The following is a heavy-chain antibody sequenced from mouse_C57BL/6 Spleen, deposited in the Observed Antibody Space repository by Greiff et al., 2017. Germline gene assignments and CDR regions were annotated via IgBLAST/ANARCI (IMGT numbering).Heavy chain of an antibody. CDR3: ERHEKEYYGSSYYAMDY. CDR1: GYTFTEYT. V-gene: IGHV1-62-2*01. Sequence: QVQLQQSGAELVKPGASVKLSCKASGYTFTEYTIHWVKQRSGQGLEWIGWFYPGSGSIKYNEKFKDKATLTADKSSSTVYMELIRLTSEDSAVYSGERHEKEYYGSSYYAMDYWGQGTSVTVSS. CDR2: FYPGSGSI. D-gene: IGHD1-1*01. J-gene: IGHJ4*01.